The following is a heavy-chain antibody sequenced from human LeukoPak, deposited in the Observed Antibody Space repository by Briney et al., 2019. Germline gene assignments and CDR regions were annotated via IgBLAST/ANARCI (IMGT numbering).Heavy chain of an antibody. CDR3: ASGRQLGR. Sequence: GGSLRLSCAASGFSFSTYWMSWVRQAPGKGLEWVANIKQDESEKYYVDSVKGRFTISRDNTKNSLYLQMSSLRVEDTAVYYCASGRQLGRWGQGTLVTVSS. CDR2: IKQDESEK. J-gene: IGHJ4*02. V-gene: IGHV3-7*03. CDR1: GFSFSTYW. D-gene: IGHD2-2*01.